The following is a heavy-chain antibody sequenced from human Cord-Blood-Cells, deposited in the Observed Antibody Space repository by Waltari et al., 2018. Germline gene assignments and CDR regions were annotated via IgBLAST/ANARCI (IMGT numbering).Heavy chain of an antibody. V-gene: IGHV1-8*03. D-gene: IGHD6-19*01. Sequence: QVQLVQSGAAVKKPGAPVQVSCKASGYTFTTSDINSVRLATGQGLEWMGWMNPNSGNTGYAQKFQGRVTITRNTPIGTAYIEQSSLRSEDTAVYYCARGIQHSSGWGDFDYWGQGTLVTVSS. J-gene: IGHJ4*02. CDR2: MNPNSGNT. CDR3: ARGIQHSSGWGDFDY. CDR1: GYTFTTSD.